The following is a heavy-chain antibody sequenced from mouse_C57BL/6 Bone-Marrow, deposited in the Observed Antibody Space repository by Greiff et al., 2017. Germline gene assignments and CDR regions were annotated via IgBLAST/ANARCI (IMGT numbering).Heavy chain of an antibody. D-gene: IGHD3-2*02. J-gene: IGHJ3*01. CDR2: ISSGSSTI. V-gene: IGHV5-17*01. CDR1: GFTFSDYG. Sequence: EVMLVESGGGLVKPGGSLKLSCAASGFTFSDYGMHWVRQAPEKGLEWVAYISSGSSTIYYADTVKGRFTISRENAKNTLFLQMTSLRSEYTAMYYCARPRQLRLPAWFAYWGQGTRVTVSA. CDR3: ARPRQLRLPAWFAY.